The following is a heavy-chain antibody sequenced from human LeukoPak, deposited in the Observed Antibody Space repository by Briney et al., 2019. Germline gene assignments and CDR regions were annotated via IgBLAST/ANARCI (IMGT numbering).Heavy chain of an antibody. J-gene: IGHJ4*02. CDR3: AIVDYGGNFRL. CDR2: INPNSGDT. D-gene: IGHD4-23*01. Sequence: ASVKVSCKASGYTFTGYYVHWVRQAPGQGLEWMGRINPNSGDTNYAQKFQGWVTMTRDTSISTAYMELSRLRSDDTAVYYCAIVDYGGNFRLWGQGTLVTVSS. CDR1: GYTFTGYY. V-gene: IGHV1-2*04.